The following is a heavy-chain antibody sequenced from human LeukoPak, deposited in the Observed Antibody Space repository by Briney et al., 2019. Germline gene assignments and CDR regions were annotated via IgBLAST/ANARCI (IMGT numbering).Heavy chain of an antibody. J-gene: IGHJ3*02. V-gene: IGHV3-64*01. Sequence: GGSLRLSCAASGFTFSSYAMHWVRQAPGKGLEYVSAISSNGGSTYYANSVKGRFTISRDNSKNTLYLQMNSLRAEDTAVYYCATKTLMGAFDIWGQGTMVTVSS. CDR3: ATKTLMGAFDI. D-gene: IGHD5-24*01. CDR1: GFTFSSYA. CDR2: ISSNGGST.